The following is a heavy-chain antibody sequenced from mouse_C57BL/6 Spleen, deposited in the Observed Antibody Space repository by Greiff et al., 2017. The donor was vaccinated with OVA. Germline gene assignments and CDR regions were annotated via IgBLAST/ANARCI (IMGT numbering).Heavy chain of an antibody. J-gene: IGHJ2*01. V-gene: IGHV1-54*01. Sequence: QVQLQQSGAELVRPGTSVKVSCKASGYAFTNYLIEWVKQRPGQGLEWIGVINPGSGGTNYNEKFKGKATLTADKSSSTAYMQLSSLTSEDSAVYFGARERDDGYYDYFDYWGQGTTLTVSS. CDR2: INPGSGGT. D-gene: IGHD2-3*01. CDR3: ARERDDGYYDYFDY. CDR1: GYAFTNYL.